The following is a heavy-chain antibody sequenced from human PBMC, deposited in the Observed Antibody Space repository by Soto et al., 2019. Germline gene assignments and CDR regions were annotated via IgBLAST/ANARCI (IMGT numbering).Heavy chain of an antibody. CDR3: AKRHYFGSGSFALAT. Sequence: EVRLLESGGNLVQPGGSLRLSCAGSGFTFSSSAMSWVRQAPGKGLEWVSSVSGDGYASDYADSVKGRFTVSRHNSKNTLYLQMNSLRAEDTAVYYCAKRHYFGSGSFALATWGQGTLVTVSS. V-gene: IGHV3-23*01. CDR2: VSGDGYAS. CDR1: GFTFSSSA. D-gene: IGHD3-10*01. J-gene: IGHJ4*03.